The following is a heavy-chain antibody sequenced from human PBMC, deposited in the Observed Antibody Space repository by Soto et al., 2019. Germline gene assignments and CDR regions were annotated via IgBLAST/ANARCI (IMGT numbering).Heavy chain of an antibody. CDR3: ARQVVTVAGPTKLYWCDP. CDR2: IYPGYSDT. V-gene: IGHV5-51*01. Sequence: GESLKISCKGSGYSFTSYWIGWVRQMPGKGLEWMGIIYPGYSDTRYSPSFQGQVTISAEKSSSTAYLQWSSLKASETAMYYCARQVVTVAGPTKLYWCDPWGQGTLVTVSS. J-gene: IGHJ5*02. D-gene: IGHD6-19*01. CDR1: GYSFTSYW.